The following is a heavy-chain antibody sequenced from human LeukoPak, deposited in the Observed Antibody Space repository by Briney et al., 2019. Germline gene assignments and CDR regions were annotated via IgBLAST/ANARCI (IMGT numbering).Heavy chain of an antibody. CDR3: ARTLRNSSVGDPGY. D-gene: IGHD3-22*01. J-gene: IGHJ4*02. V-gene: IGHV1-2*02. CDR2: INPNSGGT. CDR1: GYTFTGYY. Sequence: ASVKVSCKASGYTFTGYYMHWVRQAPGQGLEWMGWINPNSGGTNYAQKFQGRVTMTRDTSTGTVYMELSSLRSEDTAVYYCARTLRNSSVGDPGYWGQGTLVTVSS.